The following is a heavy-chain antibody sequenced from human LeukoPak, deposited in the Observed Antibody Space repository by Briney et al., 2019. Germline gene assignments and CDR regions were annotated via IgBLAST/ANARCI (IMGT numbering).Heavy chain of an antibody. Sequence: ASVKVSCKASGYTFTTYYMHWVRQAPGQGLEWMGIINPSGGSTSYAQKFQGRVTMTRDMSTSTVYMELSSLRSEDTAVYYCARGGEAARPILVVDYWGQGTLVTVSS. D-gene: IGHD6-6*01. V-gene: IGHV1-46*01. CDR1: GYTFTTYY. CDR2: INPSGGST. CDR3: ARGGEAARPILVVDY. J-gene: IGHJ4*02.